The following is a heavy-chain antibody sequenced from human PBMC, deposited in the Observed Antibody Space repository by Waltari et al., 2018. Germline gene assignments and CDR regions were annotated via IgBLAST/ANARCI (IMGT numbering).Heavy chain of an antibody. J-gene: IGHJ5*02. CDR3: ARGVPILTGYYNRRGGHWFDP. V-gene: IGHV4-34*01. CDR1: GGSFSGYY. CDR2: INHSGST. D-gene: IGHD3-9*01. Sequence: QVQLQQWGAGLLKPSETLSLTCAVYGGSFSGYYWSWIRQPPGKGPEWIGEINHSGSTNYNPSLKSRVTISVDTSKNQFSLKLSSVTAADTAVYYCARGVPILTGYYNRRGGHWFDPWGQGTLVTVSS.